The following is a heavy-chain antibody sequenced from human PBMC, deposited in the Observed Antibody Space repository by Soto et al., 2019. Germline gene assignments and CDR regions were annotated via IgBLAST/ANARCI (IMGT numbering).Heavy chain of an antibody. CDR3: ARLTKPGARYYYYYGMDV. D-gene: IGHD2-2*01. CDR2: INHSGST. CDR1: GGSFSGYY. V-gene: IGHV4-34*01. Sequence: PSETLSLTCAVYGGSFSGYYWSWIRQPPGKGLEWIGEINHSGSTNYNPSLKSRVTISVDTSKNQFSLKLSSVTAADTAVYYCARLTKPGARYYYYYGMDVWGQGTTVTVSS. J-gene: IGHJ6*02.